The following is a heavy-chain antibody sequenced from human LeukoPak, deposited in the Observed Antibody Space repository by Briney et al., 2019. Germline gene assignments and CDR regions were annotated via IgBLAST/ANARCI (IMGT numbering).Heavy chain of an antibody. V-gene: IGHV4-59*01. CDR3: ARDATWAPDAFDI. CDR2: IYYSGST. J-gene: IGHJ3*02. D-gene: IGHD7-27*01. Sequence: PSETLSLTCTVSGGSISSYYWSWIWQPPGKGLEWIGYIYYSGSTNYNPSLKSRVTISVDTSKNQFSLKLSSVTAADTAVYYCARDATWAPDAFDIWGQGTMVTVSS. CDR1: GGSISSYY.